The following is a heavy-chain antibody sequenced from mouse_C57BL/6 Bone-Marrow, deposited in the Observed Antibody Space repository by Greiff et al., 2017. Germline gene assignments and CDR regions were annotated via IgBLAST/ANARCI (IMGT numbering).Heavy chain of an antibody. D-gene: IGHD2-3*01. J-gene: IGHJ4*01. V-gene: IGHV1-26*01. Sequence: EVQLQQSGPELVKPGASVKISCKASGYTFTDYYMNWVKQSHGKSLEWIGDINPNNGGTSYNQKFKGKATLTVDKSSSTAYMELRSLTSEDSAVYYCARAGGDGYSYYAMDYWGQGTSVTVSS. CDR1: GYTFTDYY. CDR2: INPNNGGT. CDR3: ARAGGDGYSYYAMDY.